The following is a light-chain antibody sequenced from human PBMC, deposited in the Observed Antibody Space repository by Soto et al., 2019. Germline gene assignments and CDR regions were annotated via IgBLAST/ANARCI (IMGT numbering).Light chain of an antibody. Sequence: EIVLTQSPATLSLSPGERATLSCRASQSVSNYLAWYQQKPGQAPRLLIYDASNRATGIPARFSGSGSGTDFTLNISSLEPEDFADYYCQQLSNWLTFGGGTKVEIK. CDR1: QSVSNY. CDR3: QQLSNWLT. CDR2: DAS. J-gene: IGKJ4*01. V-gene: IGKV3-11*01.